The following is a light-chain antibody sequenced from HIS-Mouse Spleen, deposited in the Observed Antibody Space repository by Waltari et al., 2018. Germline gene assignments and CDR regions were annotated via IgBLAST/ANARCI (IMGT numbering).Light chain of an antibody. CDR1: SRDVGSYNL. V-gene: IGLV2-23*01. Sequence: QSALTQPASVSGPPGQPITISCTGTSRDVGSYNLVSWYQQHPGKAPKLMIYEGSKRPSGVSNRFSGSKSGNTASLTISGLQAEDEADYYCCSYAGSSTYVFGTGTKVTVL. CDR3: CSYAGSSTYV. CDR2: EGS. J-gene: IGLJ1*01.